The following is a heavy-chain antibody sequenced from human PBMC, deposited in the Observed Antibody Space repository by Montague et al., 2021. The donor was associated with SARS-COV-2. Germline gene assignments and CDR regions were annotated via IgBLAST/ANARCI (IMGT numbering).Heavy chain of an antibody. J-gene: IGHJ3*01. CDR3: ASAFYGDHWAFDV. Sequence: RQSPSRGLEWLGRTYYRSWWRSQYPGSLESRIIISGDTSKNQFSLQLNSVTPEDTAVYYCASAFYGDHWAFDVWGQGTMVTVSS. CDR2: TYYRSWWRS. D-gene: IGHD3-3*02. V-gene: IGHV6-1*01.